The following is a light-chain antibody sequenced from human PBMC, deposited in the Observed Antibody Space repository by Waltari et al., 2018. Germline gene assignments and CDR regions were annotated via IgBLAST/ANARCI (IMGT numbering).Light chain of an antibody. J-gene: IGKJ2*01. V-gene: IGKV6-21*01. Sequence: DIVMTQSPDFQSWTQNEEVTITFRASRAIGGSLHWYQQKPGQPPKLLITSASESFSGVPSRFTGSGSGTEFTLTIDSLEAEDVATYFCHQSTSVPHTFGQGTKLEIK. CDR3: HQSTSVPHT. CDR1: RAIGGS. CDR2: SAS.